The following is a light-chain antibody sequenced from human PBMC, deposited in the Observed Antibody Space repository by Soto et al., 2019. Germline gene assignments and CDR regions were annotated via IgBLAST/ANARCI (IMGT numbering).Light chain of an antibody. J-gene: IGKJ1*01. CDR2: AAS. CDR1: QGISTY. V-gene: IGKV1-27*01. CDR3: QKYNGALWT. Sequence: DIQLTQSPSSLSASVGDRVTITCRASQGISTYVAWYQQKPGKVPKLLIYAASALHLGVPSRFSGSGSGTDFTLTISSLQPEDVATYYCQKYNGALWTFGQGTKVEIK.